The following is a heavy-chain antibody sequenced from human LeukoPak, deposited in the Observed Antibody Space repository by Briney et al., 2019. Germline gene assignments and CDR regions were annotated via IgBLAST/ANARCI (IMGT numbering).Heavy chain of an antibody. D-gene: IGHD4-23*01. CDR1: GYSISSDYF. J-gene: IGHJ3*02. Sequence: PSETLSLTCTVSGYSISSDYFWGWIRQPPGKGLEWIGSIYHGGSTYYNPSLKSRVTISVLTSKNRFSLKLSSVTAADTAVYYCATLTGGDDAFDIWGQGTMVTVSS. CDR3: ATLTGGDDAFDI. V-gene: IGHV4-38-2*02. CDR2: IYHGGST.